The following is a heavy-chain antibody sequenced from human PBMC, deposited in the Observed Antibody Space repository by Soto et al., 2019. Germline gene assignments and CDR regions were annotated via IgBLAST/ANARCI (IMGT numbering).Heavy chain of an antibody. Sequence: SVKVSCKASGVTFSSYAISWVRQAPGQGLEWMGGIIPIFGTANYAQKFQGRVTITADESTSTAYMELSSLRSEDTAVYYCARALSLGIAAHPWGQGTLVTVSS. CDR2: IIPIFGTA. CDR3: ARALSLGIAAHP. CDR1: GVTFSSYA. J-gene: IGHJ4*02. V-gene: IGHV1-69*13. D-gene: IGHD6-6*01.